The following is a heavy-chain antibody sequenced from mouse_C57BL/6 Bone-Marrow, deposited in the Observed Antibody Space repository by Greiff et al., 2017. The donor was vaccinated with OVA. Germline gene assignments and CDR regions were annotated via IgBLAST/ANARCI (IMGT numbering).Heavy chain of an antibody. J-gene: IGHJ2*01. V-gene: IGHV1-81*01. Sequence: LGRPGASVKLSCKASGYTFTSYGISWVKQRTGQGLEWIGEIYPRSGNTYYNEKFKGKATLTADKSSSTAYMELRSLTSEDSAVYFCARCYSNYPFDYWGQGTTLTVSS. D-gene: IGHD2-5*01. CDR3: ARCYSNYPFDY. CDR1: GYTFTSYG. CDR2: IYPRSGNT.